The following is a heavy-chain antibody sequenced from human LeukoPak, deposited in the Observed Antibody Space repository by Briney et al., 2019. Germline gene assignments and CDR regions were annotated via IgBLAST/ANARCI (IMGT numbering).Heavy chain of an antibody. J-gene: IGHJ4*02. D-gene: IGHD3-10*01. Sequence: ASLKLSCKASGYTFTGYYMHWVRQAPGQGLEWMGWINPNSGGTNYAQKLQGRVTMTRDTSISTAYMELSRLRSDDTAVYYCARDTDLWFGSIDYWGQGTLVTVSS. CDR1: GYTFTGYY. V-gene: IGHV1-2*02. CDR3: ARDTDLWFGSIDY. CDR2: INPNSGGT.